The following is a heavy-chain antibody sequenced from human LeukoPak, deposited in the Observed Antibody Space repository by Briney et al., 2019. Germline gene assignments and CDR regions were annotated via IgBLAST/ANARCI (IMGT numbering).Heavy chain of an antibody. CDR3: AREGSATARPFVSNDC. V-gene: IGHV4-4*07. CDR1: GGSISNFY. D-gene: IGHD6-6*01. Sequence: SETLSHTCTVSGGSISNFYWSWIRQPAGKGLEWIGRIHTSGNTDYNPSLKSRVTMSLDTSKNQFSLRLNSMTAADTAVYYCAREGSATARPFVSNDCWGQGTLVTVSS. J-gene: IGHJ4*02. CDR2: IHTSGNT.